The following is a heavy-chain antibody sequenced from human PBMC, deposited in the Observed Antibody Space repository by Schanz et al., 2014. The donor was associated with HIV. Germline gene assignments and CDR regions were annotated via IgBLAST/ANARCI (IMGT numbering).Heavy chain of an antibody. CDR3: ARETSGFSTSWPPRYHYYGMDV. J-gene: IGHJ6*02. V-gene: IGHV3-30*03. Sequence: QVQLVESGGGVVQPGRSLRLSCAASGFTFSTYGMHWVRQGPGKGLEWVAFISYDGSNKYYADSVKGRFTISRDNSKRSLYLQMNSLRVEDTAVYYCARETSGFSTSWPPRYHYYGMDVWGQGTTVTVSS. D-gene: IGHD6-13*01. CDR1: GFTFSTYG. CDR2: ISYDGSNK.